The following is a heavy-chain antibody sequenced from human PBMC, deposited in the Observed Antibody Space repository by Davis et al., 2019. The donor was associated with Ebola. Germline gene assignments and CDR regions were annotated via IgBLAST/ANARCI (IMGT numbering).Heavy chain of an antibody. V-gene: IGHV3-48*02. CDR3: ARDAEDGSGNWFFDF. CDR1: GFTFSPYS. CDR2: ISGASETI. J-gene: IGHJ2*01. Sequence: GESLKISCAASGFTFSPYSMSWVRQAPGKGLEWISYISGASETIYYADSVKGRFTVSRDNAKYSLFLQLNSLRDEDTAQYYCARDAEDGSGNWFFDFRGRGALVTVSS. D-gene: IGHD5-24*01.